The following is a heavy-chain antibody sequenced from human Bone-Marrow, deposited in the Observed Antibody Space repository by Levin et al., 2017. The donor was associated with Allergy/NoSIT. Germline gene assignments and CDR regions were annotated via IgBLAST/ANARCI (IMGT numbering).Heavy chain of an antibody. Sequence: PGGSLRLSCAASGFTFSSFWMHWVRQAPGKGLVWVSQIDNDGRKTDYADSVRGRFSISRDNAKNILYLQMHSLRPEDTALYYCTRPNWNGGTEFDHWGQGTLVTVSS. V-gene: IGHV3-74*01. CDR1: GFTFSSFW. D-gene: IGHD1-1*01. CDR2: IDNDGRKT. J-gene: IGHJ4*02. CDR3: TRPNWNGGTEFDH.